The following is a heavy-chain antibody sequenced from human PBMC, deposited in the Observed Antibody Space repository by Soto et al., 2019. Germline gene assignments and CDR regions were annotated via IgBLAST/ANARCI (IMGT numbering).Heavy chain of an antibody. D-gene: IGHD4-4*01. V-gene: IGHV1-18*01. J-gene: IGHJ6*02. CDR2: ISAYNGNT. Sequence: ASVKVSCKASGYTFTSYGISWVRQAPGQGLEWMGWISAYNGNTNYAQKLQGRVTMTTDTSTSTAYMELRSLRSDDTAVYYCARKGIYSNYYYYYYGMDVWGQGTTVTVSS. CDR1: GYTFTSYG. CDR3: ARKGIYSNYYYYYYGMDV.